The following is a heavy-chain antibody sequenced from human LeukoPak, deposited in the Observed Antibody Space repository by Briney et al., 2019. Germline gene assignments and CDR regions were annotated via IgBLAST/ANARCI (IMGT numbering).Heavy chain of an antibody. CDR1: GYSFTSYS. CDR3: AREVLRFDY. V-gene: IGHV7-4-1*02. Sequence: ASVKVSCKSSGYSFTSYSITWVRQAPGQGLGWVGWINANTGNPTYAQGFTGRFVFSLDTSVSTAYLQISSLKAEDTAVYYCAREVLRFDYWGQGTLVTVSS. J-gene: IGHJ4*02. CDR2: INANTGNP.